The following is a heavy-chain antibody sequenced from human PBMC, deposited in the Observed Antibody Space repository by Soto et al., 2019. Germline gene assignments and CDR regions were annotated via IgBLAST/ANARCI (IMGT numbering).Heavy chain of an antibody. CDR3: ASSVEGHFAY. CDR1: GFRFSIYS. D-gene: IGHD6-19*01. CDR2: ITSDTKTI. J-gene: IGHJ4*02. Sequence: EVQLVESGGGLVQPGGSLRLSCAASGFRFSIYSMNWVRQAPGKGLEWSAYITSDTKTIKYAESVKGRFTISRDNDKNVVYLQMSSMGDGDTAVYYCASSVEGHFAYWGQGTVVTVST. V-gene: IGHV3-48*02.